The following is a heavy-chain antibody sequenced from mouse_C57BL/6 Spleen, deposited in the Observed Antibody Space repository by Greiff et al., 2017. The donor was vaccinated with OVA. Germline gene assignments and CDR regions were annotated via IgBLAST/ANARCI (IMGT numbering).Heavy chain of an antibody. CDR3: ARRRLYYGYDY. CDR1: GYAFSSYW. Sequence: QVQLKESGAELVKPGASVKISCKASGYAFSSYWMNWVKQRPGKGLEWIGQIYPGAGDTNYNGKFKGKATLTADKSSSTAYMQLSSLTSEDSAVYFCARRRLYYGYDYWGQGTTLTVSS. CDR2: IYPGAGDT. J-gene: IGHJ2*01. V-gene: IGHV1-80*01. D-gene: IGHD2-2*01.